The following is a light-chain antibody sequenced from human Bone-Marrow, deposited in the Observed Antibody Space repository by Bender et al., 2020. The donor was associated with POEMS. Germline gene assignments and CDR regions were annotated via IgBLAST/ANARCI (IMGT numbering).Light chain of an antibody. CDR3: CSYAGSSTV. CDR1: SSDVGTYNL. V-gene: IGLV2-23*02. J-gene: IGLJ3*02. CDR2: EVT. Sequence: QSALTQPASVSGSPGQSITISCTGTSSDVGTYNLVSWYQQFPGKAPKLMIYEVTKRPSGVSNRFSGSKSSNTASLTISGLHAEDEADYYCCSYAGSSTVFGGGTKLTVL.